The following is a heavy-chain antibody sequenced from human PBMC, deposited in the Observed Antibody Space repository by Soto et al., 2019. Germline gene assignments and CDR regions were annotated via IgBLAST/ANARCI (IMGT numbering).Heavy chain of an antibody. V-gene: IGHV4-30-2*01. CDR3: ARVNKGKVAAVDAFDI. Sequence: QLQLQESGSGLVKPSQTLSLTCAVSGGAISSGGYSWSWIRQPPGKGLEWIGYIYHSGSTYYNPSLKSRVTISVDRSKNQFSLKLSSVTAADTAVYYCARVNKGKVAAVDAFDIWGQGTMVTVSS. CDR1: GGAISSGGYS. CDR2: IYHSGST. D-gene: IGHD6-25*01. J-gene: IGHJ3*02.